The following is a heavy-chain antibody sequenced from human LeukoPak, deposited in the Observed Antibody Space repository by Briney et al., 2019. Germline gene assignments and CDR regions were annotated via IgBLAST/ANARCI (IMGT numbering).Heavy chain of an antibody. V-gene: IGHV3-21*01. J-gene: IGHJ6*03. CDR1: GFTFSSYS. D-gene: IGHD3-10*01. CDR3: ARDKTWFDAYMDV. CDR2: ISSSSSYI. Sequence: GGSLRLSCAASGFTFSSYSMNWVRQALGKGLEWVSSISSSSSYIYYADSVKGRFAISRDNAKNSLYLQMNSLRAEDTAVYYCARDKTWFDAYMDVWGKGTTVTVSS.